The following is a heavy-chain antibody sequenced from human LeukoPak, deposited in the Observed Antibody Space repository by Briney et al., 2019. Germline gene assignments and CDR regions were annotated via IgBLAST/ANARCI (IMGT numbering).Heavy chain of an antibody. CDR3: ARSGLNRFDY. Sequence: AGGSLRLSCAASGFTFSSFAMSWVRQAPGKGLAWVSTFSGSGGSTYYADSVKGRFSISRDNSKNTLYLQMNSLRAEDTAAYYCARSGLNRFDYWGQGTLVTVSS. V-gene: IGHV3-23*01. CDR1: GFTFSSFA. J-gene: IGHJ4*02. CDR2: FSGSGGST. D-gene: IGHD2-15*01.